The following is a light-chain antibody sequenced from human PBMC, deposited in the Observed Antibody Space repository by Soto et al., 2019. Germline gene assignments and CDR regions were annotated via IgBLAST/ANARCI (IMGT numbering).Light chain of an antibody. V-gene: IGKV1-5*03. J-gene: IGKJ4*01. CDR3: QQYDSYPFT. CDR1: QSINNW. Sequence: DIQMTQSPSTLSASEGDRVTITCRASQSINNWLAWYQQKPGKAPKLLISKASNLKSGVPSRVSGTGSGTEVTLTSSSLHPNDFASYYCQQYDSYPFTFGGGTKVEI. CDR2: KAS.